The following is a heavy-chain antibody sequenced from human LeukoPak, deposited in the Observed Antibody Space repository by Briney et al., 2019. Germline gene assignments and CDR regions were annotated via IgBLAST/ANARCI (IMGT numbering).Heavy chain of an antibody. V-gene: IGHV1-69*05. D-gene: IGHD4-17*01. CDR2: IIPIFGTA. CDR1: GGTFSSYA. Sequence: SVKVSCKASGGTFSSYAISWVRQAPGQGLEWMGRIIPIFGTANYAQKFQGRVTITTDESTSTAYMELSSLRSEDTAVHYCARDRGTGDYVLDYWGQGTLVTVSS. CDR3: ARDRGTGDYVLDY. J-gene: IGHJ4*02.